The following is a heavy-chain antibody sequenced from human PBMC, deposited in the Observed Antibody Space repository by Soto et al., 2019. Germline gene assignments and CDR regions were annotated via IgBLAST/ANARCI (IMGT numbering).Heavy chain of an antibody. CDR3: VKDRATIFGVVWKYGMDV. CDR2: ISEKGDTK. V-gene: IGHV3-23*01. D-gene: IGHD3-3*01. Sequence: EVQLLESGGGLVQPGGSLRLSCAASGFTFRSYAMAWVRQAPGKGLEWVSGISEKGDTKNYADPVRGRFTISRDNSMNTLDLLMNSLSAEDTAVYYCVKDRATIFGVVWKYGMDVWGQGTTVYVSS. CDR1: GFTFRSYA. J-gene: IGHJ6*02.